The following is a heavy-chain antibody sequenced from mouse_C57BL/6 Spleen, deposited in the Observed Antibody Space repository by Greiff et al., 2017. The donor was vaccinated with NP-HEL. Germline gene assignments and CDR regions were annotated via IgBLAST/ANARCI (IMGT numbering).Heavy chain of an antibody. CDR1: GFTFSSYA. Sequence: EVNVVESGGGLVKPGGSLKLSCAASGFTFSSYAMSWVRQTPEKRLEWVATISDGGSYTYYPDNVKGRFTISRDNAKNNLYLQMSHLKSEDTAMYYCARDPTTVVAHGYFDVWGTGTTVTVSS. V-gene: IGHV5-4*01. D-gene: IGHD1-1*01. CDR2: ISDGGSYT. J-gene: IGHJ1*03. CDR3: ARDPTTVVAHGYFDV.